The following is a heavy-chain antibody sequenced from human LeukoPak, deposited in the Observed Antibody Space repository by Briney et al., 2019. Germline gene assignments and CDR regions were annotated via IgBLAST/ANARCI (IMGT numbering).Heavy chain of an antibody. J-gene: IGHJ4*02. CDR2: ISSSGSTI. CDR3: TTVTVCTGSSCPGAFDH. Sequence: GGSLRLSCAASGFTFSDYYMSWIRQAPGKGLEWVSYISSSGSTIYYADSVKGRFTISRDNAKNSLYLQMNSLKADDTAVYFCTTVTVCTGSSCPGAFDHWGQGTVVTVSS. D-gene: IGHD2-8*02. CDR1: GFTFSDYY. V-gene: IGHV3-11*01.